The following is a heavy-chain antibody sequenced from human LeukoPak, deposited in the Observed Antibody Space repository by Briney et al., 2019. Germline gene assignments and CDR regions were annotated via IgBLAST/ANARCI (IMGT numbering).Heavy chain of an antibody. CDR2: INAGNGNT. CDR3: ARTAGWWRWLPFDY. V-gene: IGHV1-3*03. Sequence: ASVKVSCKASGYTFTSYAMHWVRQAPGQRLEWMGWINAGNGNTKYSQEFQGRVTITRDTIASTAYMELSSLRSEDMAVYYCARTAGWWRWLPFDYWGQGTLVTVSS. J-gene: IGHJ4*02. D-gene: IGHD5-24*01. CDR1: GYTFTSYA.